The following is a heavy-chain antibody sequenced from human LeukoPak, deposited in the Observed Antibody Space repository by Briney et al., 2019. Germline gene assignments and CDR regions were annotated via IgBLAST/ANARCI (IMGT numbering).Heavy chain of an antibody. CDR1: GVSISSYY. CDR2: ICYSGST. Sequence: SETLSLTCTVSGVSISSYYWSWIRQPPGKGLEWIGYICYSGSTNYNPSLKSRVTISVDTSKNQFSLKLSSVTAADTAVYYCGGGYSYGYVDYWGQGTLVTVSS. J-gene: IGHJ4*02. CDR3: GGGYSYGYVDY. D-gene: IGHD5-18*01. V-gene: IGHV4-59*01.